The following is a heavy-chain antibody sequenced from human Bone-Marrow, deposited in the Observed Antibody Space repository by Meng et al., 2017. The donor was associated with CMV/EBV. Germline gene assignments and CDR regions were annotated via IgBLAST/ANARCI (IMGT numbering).Heavy chain of an antibody. D-gene: IGHD6-13*01. CDR1: GFTVSSNY. CDR2: IYSGGST. V-gene: IGHV3-53*01. J-gene: IGHJ5*02. Sequence: GESLKISCAASGFTVSSNYMSWVRQAPGKGLEWVSVIYSGGSTYYADSVKGRFTITRDNSKNTLYLQMNSLSAEDTAVYYCARDLEGGSSWGQGTRVTVSS. CDR3: ARDLEGGSS.